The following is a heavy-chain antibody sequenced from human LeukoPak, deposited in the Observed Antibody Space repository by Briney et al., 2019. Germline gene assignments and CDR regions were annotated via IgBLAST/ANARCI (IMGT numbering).Heavy chain of an antibody. V-gene: IGHV4-39*07. Sequence: SETLSLTCTVSGGSISSSSYYWGWSRQPPGKGLEWSGSIYYSGTTYYNSSLQSRVSISLDTSKNQFSLKVRSVTAADTAVYYCARLRIVEVVVAATDLWFDPWGQGTLVTVSS. D-gene: IGHD2-15*01. CDR1: GGSISSSSYY. CDR3: ARLRIVEVVVAATDLWFDP. CDR2: IYYSGTT. J-gene: IGHJ5*02.